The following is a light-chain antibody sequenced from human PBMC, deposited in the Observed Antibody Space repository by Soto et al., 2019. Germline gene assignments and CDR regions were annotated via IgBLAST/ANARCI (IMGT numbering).Light chain of an antibody. CDR2: EIN. J-gene: IGLJ7*01. V-gene: IGLV2-8*01. Sequence: QSVLTQPPSASGTPGQRVTISCSGSSSNIGSHHVFWYQQHPGKAPKLMIFEINKRPSGVPDRFSGSKSGNTASLTVSGLQAEDEADYYCSSYAGINIYVFGGGTQLTVL. CDR3: SSYAGINIYV. CDR1: SSNIGSHH.